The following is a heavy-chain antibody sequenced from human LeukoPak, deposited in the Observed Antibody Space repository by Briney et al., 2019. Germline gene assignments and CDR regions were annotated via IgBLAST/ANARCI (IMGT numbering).Heavy chain of an antibody. V-gene: IGHV3-15*01. J-gene: IGHJ4*02. CDR1: GFTFSSYA. CDR2: IKSKTDGGTT. CDR3: TTDGSPHSSGWYYFDY. D-gene: IGHD6-19*01. Sequence: PGGSLRLSCSASGFTFSSYAMHWVRQAPGKGLEWVGRIKSKTDGGTTDYAAPVKGRFTISRDDSKNTLYLQLNSLKTEDTAVYYCTTDGSPHSSGWYYFDYWGQGTMVTVSS.